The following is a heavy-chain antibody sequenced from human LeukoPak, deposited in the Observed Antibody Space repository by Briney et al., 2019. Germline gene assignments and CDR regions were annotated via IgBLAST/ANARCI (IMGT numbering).Heavy chain of an antibody. Sequence: SSETPSLTCTVSGGSISSSNYYWGWIRQPPGKGLEWIGSIYYSGSTYYSPFLKSRVTISVDTSKNQFSLKLSSVTAADTAVYYCARGYCSGGSCYSYYYYNYMDVWGKGTTVTVSS. CDR3: ARGYCSGGSCYSYYYYNYMDV. V-gene: IGHV4-39*07. J-gene: IGHJ6*03. D-gene: IGHD2-15*01. CDR2: IYYSGST. CDR1: GGSISSSNYY.